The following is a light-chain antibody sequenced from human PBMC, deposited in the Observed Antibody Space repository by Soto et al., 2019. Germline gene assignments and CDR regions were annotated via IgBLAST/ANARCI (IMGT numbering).Light chain of an antibody. Sequence: DIQMTQSPSSLSASVGDRVTITCRASQSISSYLNWYQQKPGKAATLLIYAASFLQSGVLSRFTCSGSATDLTPPISSLQPEDFATYYYRQSKTFGQGTNVEI. CDR1: QSISSY. V-gene: IGKV1-39*01. CDR3: RQSKT. CDR2: AAS. J-gene: IGKJ1*01.